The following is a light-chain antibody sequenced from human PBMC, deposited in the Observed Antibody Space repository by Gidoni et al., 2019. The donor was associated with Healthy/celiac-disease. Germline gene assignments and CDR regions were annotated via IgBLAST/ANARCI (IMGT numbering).Light chain of an antibody. CDR1: SSDVGSYNL. Sequence: QSALTQPASESGSPGQSITSSSTGTSSDVGSYNLVSWYQQQPGKAPKLRIYEVSKRPSGVSNRFSGSKSGNTASLTISGLQAEDEADYYCCSYAGSSTYVFGTGTKVTVL. J-gene: IGLJ1*01. CDR2: EVS. V-gene: IGLV2-23*02. CDR3: CSYAGSSTYV.